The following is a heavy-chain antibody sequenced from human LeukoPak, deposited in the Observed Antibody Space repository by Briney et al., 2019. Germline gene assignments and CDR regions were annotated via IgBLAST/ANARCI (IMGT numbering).Heavy chain of an antibody. Sequence: ASVKVSCKASGYTFTSYFMHWVRQAPGQRLEWMGIINPSGGSTSYAQKFHGRVTMTRDTSTSTVYMELSSLRPEDTAVYYCASEVAVPGTHWGQGTLVTVSS. V-gene: IGHV1-46*01. CDR3: ASEVAVPGTH. CDR1: GYTFTSYF. J-gene: IGHJ4*02. D-gene: IGHD6-19*01. CDR2: INPSGGST.